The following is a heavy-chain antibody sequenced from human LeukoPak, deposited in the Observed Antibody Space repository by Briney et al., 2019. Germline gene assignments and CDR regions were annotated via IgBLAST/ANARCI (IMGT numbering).Heavy chain of an antibody. CDR3: AKDRGGSYPTDTQYYFDY. V-gene: IGHV3-21*01. Sequence: KPGGSLRLSCAASGFTFSSYSMNWVRQAPGKGLEWVSSITSSSSYIYYADSVKGRFTISRHNAKNSLYLQLNSLRAEDTAVYYCAKDRGGSYPTDTQYYFDYWGQGTLVTVSS. CDR2: ITSSSSYI. CDR1: GFTFSSYS. J-gene: IGHJ4*02. D-gene: IGHD1-26*01.